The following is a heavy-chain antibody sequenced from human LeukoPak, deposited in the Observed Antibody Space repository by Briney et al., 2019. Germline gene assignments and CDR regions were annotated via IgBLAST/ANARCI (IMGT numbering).Heavy chain of an antibody. V-gene: IGHV3-23*01. CDR2: ISGGRV. CDR1: GFTFSQYA. J-gene: IGHJ3*01. Sequence: GGSLRLSCAASGFTFSQYAMTWVRQAPGKGLEWVSTISGGRVYYAESVKGRFTISRDDSKSTLFLQMTSLRAEDTAIYYCAKDSYSHNGIFDAFDLWGQGTMVTVSS. D-gene: IGHD2-8*01. CDR3: AKDSYSHNGIFDAFDL.